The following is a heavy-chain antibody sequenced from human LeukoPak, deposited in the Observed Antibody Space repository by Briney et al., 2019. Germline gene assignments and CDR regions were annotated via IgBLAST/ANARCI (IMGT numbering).Heavy chain of an antibody. CDR2: IYYSGST. Sequence: SETLSLTCTVSGGSISSYYWSWIRQPPGKGLEWIGYIYYSGSTNYNPSLKSRVTISVDTSKNQFSLKLSSVTAADTAVYYCARFMVVTAIPYYYYYMDVWGKGTTVTVSS. J-gene: IGHJ6*03. D-gene: IGHD2-21*02. CDR1: GGSISSYY. V-gene: IGHV4-59*01. CDR3: ARFMVVTAIPYYYYYMDV.